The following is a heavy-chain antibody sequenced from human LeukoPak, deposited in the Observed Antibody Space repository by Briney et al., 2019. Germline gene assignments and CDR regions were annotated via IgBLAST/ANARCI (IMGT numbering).Heavy chain of an antibody. Sequence: SETLSLTCTVSGGSISSYYWSWIRQPPGKGLEWIGYIYYSGSTNYNPSLKSRVTISEDTSKNQFSLKLSSVTAADTAVYYCARGGLWFGELYEYYFDYWGQGTLVTVSS. CDR1: GGSISSYY. CDR3: ARGGLWFGELYEYYFDY. J-gene: IGHJ4*02. V-gene: IGHV4-59*01. CDR2: IYYSGST. D-gene: IGHD3-10*01.